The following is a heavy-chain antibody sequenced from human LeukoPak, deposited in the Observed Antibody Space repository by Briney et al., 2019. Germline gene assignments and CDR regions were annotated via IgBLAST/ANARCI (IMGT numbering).Heavy chain of an antibody. CDR3: ARSRVVPAATYYYYMDV. D-gene: IGHD2-2*01. V-gene: IGHV4-61*02. Sequence: PSETLSLTCTVSGGSISSGSYYWSWIRQPAGKGLEWIGRIYTSGSTNYNPSLKSRVTMSVDTSKNQFSLKLSSVTAADTAVYYCARSRVVPAATYYYYMDVWGKGTTVTISS. J-gene: IGHJ6*03. CDR1: GGSISSGSYY. CDR2: IYTSGST.